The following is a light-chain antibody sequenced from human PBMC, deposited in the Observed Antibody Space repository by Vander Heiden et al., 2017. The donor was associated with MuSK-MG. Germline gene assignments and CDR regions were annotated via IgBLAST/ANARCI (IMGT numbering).Light chain of an antibody. Sequence: IQMTQSPSSLSASVGDRVTITCQASQDISNYLNWYQQKPGKAPKRLIYDASNLETGVPSRFSGSGSVTDFTFTISSLQPEDIATYYCQQEDDLPQTFGQGTKLEIK. CDR1: QDISNY. CDR3: QQEDDLPQT. CDR2: DAS. J-gene: IGKJ2*01. V-gene: IGKV1-33*01.